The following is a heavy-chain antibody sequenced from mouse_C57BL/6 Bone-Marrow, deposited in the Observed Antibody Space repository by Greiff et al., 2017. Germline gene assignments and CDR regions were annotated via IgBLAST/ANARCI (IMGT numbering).Heavy chain of an antibody. CDR3: ARHLYYYGSSTGYFDV. Sequence: VKLLESGGGLVQPGGSLKLSCAASGFTFSDYYMYWVRQTPEKRLEWVAYISNGGGSTYSPDTVKGRFTISRDNAKNTLYLQMSRLKSEDTAMYYCARHLYYYGSSTGYFDVWGTGTTVTVSS. J-gene: IGHJ1*03. CDR1: GFTFSDYY. D-gene: IGHD1-1*01. CDR2: ISNGGGST. V-gene: IGHV5-12*01.